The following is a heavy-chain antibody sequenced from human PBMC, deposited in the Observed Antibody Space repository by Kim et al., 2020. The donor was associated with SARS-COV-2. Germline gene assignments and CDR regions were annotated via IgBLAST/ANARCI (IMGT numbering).Heavy chain of an antibody. CDR3: AKSFSGSYFGYDY. D-gene: IGHD1-26*01. J-gene: IGHJ4*02. Sequence: GGSLRLSCAASGFTFNTYGMHWVRQAPGKGLEWVAVISYDGSNKYYADSVKGRFTISRDNSKNTLYLQMNSLRIEDTAVYYCAKSFSGSYFGYDYWGQGPLVTVSS. CDR1: GFTFNTYG. CDR2: ISYDGSNK. V-gene: IGHV3-30*18.